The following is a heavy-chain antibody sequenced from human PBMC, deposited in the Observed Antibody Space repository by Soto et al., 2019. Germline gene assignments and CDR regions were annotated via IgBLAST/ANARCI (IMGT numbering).Heavy chain of an antibody. CDR3: ARWAERWLQFFDY. Sequence: SETLSLTCTVSGGSISSSSYYWGWIRQPPGKGLEWIGSIYYSGSTYYNPSLKSRVTISVDTSKNQFSLKLSSVTAADTAVYYCARWAERWLQFFDYWSQGTLVTVSS. J-gene: IGHJ4*02. CDR1: GGSISSSSYY. V-gene: IGHV4-39*01. D-gene: IGHD5-12*01. CDR2: IYYSGST.